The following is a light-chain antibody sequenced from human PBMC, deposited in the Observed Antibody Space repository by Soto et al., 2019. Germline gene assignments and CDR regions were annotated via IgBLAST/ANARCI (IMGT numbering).Light chain of an antibody. CDR1: QSVSSNY. CDR3: QQYGSSPRT. V-gene: IGKV3-20*01. CDR2: GAS. J-gene: IGKJ1*01. Sequence: EVVLTQAPGTRCLSPGQLAILPGRASQSVSSNYLAWYRQRPGQAPSLLIYGASSRATGIPDRFSGSGSGTDFTLTISRLEPEDFAVYYCQQYGSSPRTFGQGTKVDI.